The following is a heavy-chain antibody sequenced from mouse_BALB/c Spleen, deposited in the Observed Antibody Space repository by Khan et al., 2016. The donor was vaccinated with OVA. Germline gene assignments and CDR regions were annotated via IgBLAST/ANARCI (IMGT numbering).Heavy chain of an antibody. CDR2: INPSTGYT. V-gene: IGHV1-7*01. J-gene: IGHJ4*01. CDR3: ADSIHFYYSLDY. Sequence: VQLQESGAELVKPGASVKMSCKASGYTFTSYWMHWVKQRPGQGLEWIGYINPSTGYTEYNQKFKDKATLTTDESSSTAYMQLSSLTSEDSAVPYCADSIHFYYSLDYWGQGTSVTVSS. CDR1: GYTFTSYW.